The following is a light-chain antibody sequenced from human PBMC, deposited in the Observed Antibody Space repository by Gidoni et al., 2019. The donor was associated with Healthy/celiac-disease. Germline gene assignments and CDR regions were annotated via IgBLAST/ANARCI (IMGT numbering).Light chain of an antibody. CDR3: QQYYRTPRT. CDR2: WAS. V-gene: IGKV4-1*01. J-gene: IGKJ1*01. Sequence: DIVMTQSPDSLAVSLGERATINCKSSQSVLDSSNNKNYLAWYQQKPGQPPKLLIYWASTRESGVPDLFSGSGSGTDFTLTISSLQAEDVAVYYCQQYYRTPRTFGQGTKVEIK. CDR1: QSVLDSSNNKNY.